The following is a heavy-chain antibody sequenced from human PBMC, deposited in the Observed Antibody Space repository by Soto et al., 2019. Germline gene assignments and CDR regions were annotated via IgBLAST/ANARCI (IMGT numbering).Heavy chain of an antibody. J-gene: IGHJ4*02. CDR2: IYYSGST. D-gene: IGHD2-15*01. CDR1: GGSISSGGYY. CDR3: ARDSYCSGGSCYSGFDY. Sequence: TLSLTCTVSGGSISSGGYYWSWIRQHPGKGLEWIGYIYYSGSTYYNPSLKSRVTISVDTSKNQFSLKLSSVTAADTAVYYCARDSYCSGGSCYSGFDYWGQGTLVTVSS. V-gene: IGHV4-31*03.